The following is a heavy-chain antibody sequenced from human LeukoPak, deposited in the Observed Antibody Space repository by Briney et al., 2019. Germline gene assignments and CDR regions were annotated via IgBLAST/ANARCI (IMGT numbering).Heavy chain of an antibody. CDR3: ARTMVGISAFDY. J-gene: IGHJ4*02. CDR1: GGSISSYY. Sequence: PSETLSLTCTVSGGSISSYYWSWIRQPPGKGLEWIGYIYYSGSTNYNPSLKSRVTISMDTSKNQFSLKLNSVTAADTAVYYCARTMVGISAFDYWGQGTLVTVSS. CDR2: IYYSGST. V-gene: IGHV4-59*08. D-gene: IGHD6-13*01.